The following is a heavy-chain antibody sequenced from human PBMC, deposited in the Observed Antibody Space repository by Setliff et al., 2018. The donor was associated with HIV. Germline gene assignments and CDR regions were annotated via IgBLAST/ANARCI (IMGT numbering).Heavy chain of an antibody. V-gene: IGHV1-69*13. CDR2: IIPILGSP. J-gene: IGHJ1*01. CDR1: GDTSNSYA. CDR3: ASASGDYEPYQY. D-gene: IGHD4-17*01. Sequence: RASVKVSCKASGDTSNSYAIRWVRQAPGQGPEWMGGIIPILGSPQYAPQFRGRATITADESSRTAYMELTSLKSEDSAVYYCASASGDYEPYQYWGQGALVTVSS.